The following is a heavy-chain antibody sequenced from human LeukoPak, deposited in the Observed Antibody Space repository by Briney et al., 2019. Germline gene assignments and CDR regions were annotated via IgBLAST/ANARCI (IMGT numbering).Heavy chain of an antibody. Sequence: GESLKISCKGSGYSFTSYWIGWVRQMPGKGLEWMGIIYPGDSDTRYSPSFQGQVTISADKSINTAYLQWSSLKASDTAIYYCARGYCSSTSCYGDFDLWGQGTLVTVSS. CDR3: ARGYCSSTSCYGDFDL. CDR2: IYPGDSDT. D-gene: IGHD2-2*01. CDR1: GYSFTSYW. J-gene: IGHJ4*02. V-gene: IGHV5-51*01.